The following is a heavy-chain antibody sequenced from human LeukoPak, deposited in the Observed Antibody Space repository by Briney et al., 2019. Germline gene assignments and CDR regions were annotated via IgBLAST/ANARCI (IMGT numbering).Heavy chain of an antibody. CDR1: GFTFSNYA. CDR3: ARDLADSSDSYGVSDY. V-gene: IGHV3-33*01. Sequence: PGRSLRLSCAASGFTFSNYAMHWVRQAPGKGLEWVAVIWYDGSNKYYADSVKGRFTISRDNSKNTLYLQMNSLRAEDTAVYYCARDLADSSDSYGVSDYWGQGTLVTVSS. D-gene: IGHD3-22*01. CDR2: IWYDGSNK. J-gene: IGHJ4*02.